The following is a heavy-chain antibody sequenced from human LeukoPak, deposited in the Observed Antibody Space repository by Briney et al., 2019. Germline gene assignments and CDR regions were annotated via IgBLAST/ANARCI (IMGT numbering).Heavy chain of an antibody. CDR3: ARGGGYYDY. CDR2: IYYSGST. D-gene: IGHD1-26*01. Sequence: SETLSLTCTVSGGSISSYYWNWIRQPPGKGLEWIGYIYYSGSTNYNPSLKSRLTISVDTSKNQFSLKLSSVTAADTAVYYCARGGGYYDYWGQGTLVTVSS. V-gene: IGHV4-59*01. J-gene: IGHJ4*02. CDR1: GGSISSYY.